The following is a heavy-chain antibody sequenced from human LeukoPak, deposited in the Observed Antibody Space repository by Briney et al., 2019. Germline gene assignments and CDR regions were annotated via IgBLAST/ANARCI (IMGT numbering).Heavy chain of an antibody. V-gene: IGHV3-73*01. CDR2: IRSKANNYAT. CDR3: VTNYYDSDAFDY. Sequence: PGGSLRLSCAASGFTFSNSAMQWVRQASGKGLEWVGRIRSKANNYATAYAASAKGRFTISRDDSKGTAYLQMNSLKTDDTAVYYCVTNYYDSDAFDYWGQGTLVTVSS. J-gene: IGHJ4*02. D-gene: IGHD3-22*01. CDR1: GFTFSNSA.